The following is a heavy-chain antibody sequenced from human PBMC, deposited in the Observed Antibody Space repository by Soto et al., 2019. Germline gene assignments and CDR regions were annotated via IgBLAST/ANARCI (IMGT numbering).Heavy chain of an antibody. CDR3: TSISGIDPRDYYGMDV. J-gene: IGHJ6*02. CDR1: GFTFSGSA. V-gene: IGHV3-73*02. Sequence: EVQLVESGGGLVQPGGSVKLSCAASGFTFSGSAMHWVRQASGKGLEWVGRIRSKANSYATAYAASVKGRFTISRDDLKNTAYLQMNSLKTEDTAVYYCTSISGIDPRDYYGMDVWGQGTTVTVSS. CDR2: IRSKANSYAT. D-gene: IGHD1-26*01.